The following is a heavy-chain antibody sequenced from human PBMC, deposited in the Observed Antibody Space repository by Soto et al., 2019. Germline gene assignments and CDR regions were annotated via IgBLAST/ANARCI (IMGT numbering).Heavy chain of an antibody. CDR1: GASITGTSY. D-gene: IGHD2-8*02. CDR3: ARGMTPPGAPAWYYFDS. CDR2: FSLSGTT. Sequence: RSLTCTVSGASITGTSYWSWIRQPAGKGLEWIGRFSLSGTTDYNPSLRSRVTMSADVSKNQFSLRLTSVTAADTALYYCARGMTPPGAPAWYYFDSWGQGTLVTVSS. V-gene: IGHV4-4*07. J-gene: IGHJ4*02.